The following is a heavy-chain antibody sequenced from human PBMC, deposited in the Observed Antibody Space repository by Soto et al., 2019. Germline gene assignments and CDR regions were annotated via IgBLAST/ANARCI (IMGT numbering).Heavy chain of an antibody. CDR3: ARRAPGDDRRYYYYYMDV. Sequence: QVQLQESGPGLVKPSETLSLTCTVSGGSISSYYWSWIRQPPGKGLEWIGYIYYSGSTNYNPSLKIRVTISVDTSKNQFSLKLSSVTAADTAVYYCARRAPGDDRRYYYYYMDVWGKGTTVTVSS. CDR1: GGSISSYY. V-gene: IGHV4-59*08. D-gene: IGHD7-27*01. CDR2: IYYSGST. J-gene: IGHJ6*03.